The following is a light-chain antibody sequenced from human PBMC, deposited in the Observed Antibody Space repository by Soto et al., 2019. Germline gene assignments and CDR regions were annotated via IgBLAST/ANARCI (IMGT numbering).Light chain of an antibody. CDR3: QQYNSYPIT. Sequence: IQMTQSTSSLSASLGDRVTITCRASQGVSTFLAWFQQKPGKAPKLLIYKASTLKSGVPSRFSGSGSGTEFTLTISSLQPDDFATYYCQQYNSYPITFGQGARLEIK. V-gene: IGKV1-16*01. CDR2: KAS. CDR1: QGVSTF. J-gene: IGKJ5*01.